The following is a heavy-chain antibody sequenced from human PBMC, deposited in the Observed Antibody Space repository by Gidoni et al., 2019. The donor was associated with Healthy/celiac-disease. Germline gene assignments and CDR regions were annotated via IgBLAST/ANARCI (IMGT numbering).Heavy chain of an antibody. CDR2: INHSGST. D-gene: IGHD3-22*01. J-gene: IGHJ4*02. Sequence: QVQLQQWGAGLLKPSETLSLTCAVYGGSFSGYYWSWIRQPPGKGLEWLGEINHSGSTNYNPSLKSRVTISVDTSKNQFSLKLSSVTAADTAVYYCARGSWYYYDSSGYLFVAGHGAFDYWGQGTLVTVSS. V-gene: IGHV4-34*01. CDR1: GGSFSGYY. CDR3: ARGSWYYYDSSGYLFVAGHGAFDY.